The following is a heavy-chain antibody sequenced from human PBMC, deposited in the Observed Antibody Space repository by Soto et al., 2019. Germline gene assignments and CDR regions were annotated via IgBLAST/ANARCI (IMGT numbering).Heavy chain of an antibody. D-gene: IGHD6-25*01. CDR3: ARTPIGYEALDN. V-gene: IGHV3-7*01. CDR1: GFTFSSYW. CDR2: IKQDGSEK. J-gene: IGHJ3*02. Sequence: GGSLRLSCAASGFTFSSYWMSWVRQAPGNGLEWVANIKQDGSEKYSVDSVKGRFTISRDNAKNSRYLQMNSLRAEDTAVYYCARTPIGYEALDNWGQGRMVTVAS.